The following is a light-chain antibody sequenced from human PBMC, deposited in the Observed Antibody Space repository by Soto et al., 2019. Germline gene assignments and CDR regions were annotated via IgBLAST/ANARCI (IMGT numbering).Light chain of an antibody. V-gene: IGKV3-20*01. CDR2: GAF. J-gene: IGKJ1*01. CDR3: QQYGSSPWT. Sequence: EIVLTQSPGTLSLSPGERATLSCRASQSVNSHLGRYQQKPGQAPRLLIYGAFSRATGIPDRFSGSESGTDFTLTISRLEPEDFAVYYCQQYGSSPWTFGQGTKV. CDR1: QSVNSH.